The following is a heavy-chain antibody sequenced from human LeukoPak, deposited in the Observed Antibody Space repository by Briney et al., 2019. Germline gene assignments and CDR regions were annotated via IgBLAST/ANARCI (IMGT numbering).Heavy chain of an antibody. D-gene: IGHD4-23*01. J-gene: IGHJ6*03. CDR3: ARARDYGGNWHYYYYMDV. V-gene: IGHV4-31*03. CDR2: IYYSGST. Sequence: SETLSLTRTVSGGSISSGGYYWSWIRQHPGKGLEWIGYIYYSGSTYYDPSLKSRVTISVDTSKNQFSLKLSSVTAADTAVYYCARARDYGGNWHYYYYMDVWGKGTTVTVSS. CDR1: GGSISSGGYY.